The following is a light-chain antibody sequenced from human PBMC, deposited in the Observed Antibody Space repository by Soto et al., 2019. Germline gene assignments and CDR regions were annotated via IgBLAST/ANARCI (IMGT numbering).Light chain of an antibody. J-gene: IGLJ1*01. V-gene: IGLV2-14*01. CDR1: SSDVGDNNY. CDR3: SSYTSSSTLDV. Sequence: QSVLTQPASVSGSPGQSITISCTGTSSDVGDNNYVSWYQQHPGKAPKLMIYDVTHRPSGISNRFSGSKSGNTASLTISGRQAEDEADYYCSSYTSSSTLDVFGAGTKLTVL. CDR2: DVT.